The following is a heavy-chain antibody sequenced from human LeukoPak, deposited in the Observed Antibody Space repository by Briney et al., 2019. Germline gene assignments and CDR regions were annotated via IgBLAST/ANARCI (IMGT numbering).Heavy chain of an antibody. CDR2: INSDGSST. V-gene: IGHV3-74*01. J-gene: IGHJ4*02. CDR3: ARGRYCSSGTCYFDY. Sequence: GGSLRLSCAASGFTFNYWMYWVRQAPGKGLVWVSRINSDGSSTSYADSVKGRFTISRDNAKNTLYLQMNSLRVDDTAVYYCARGRYCSSGTCYFDYWGQGTLVTVSS. CDR1: GFTFNYW. D-gene: IGHD2-15*01.